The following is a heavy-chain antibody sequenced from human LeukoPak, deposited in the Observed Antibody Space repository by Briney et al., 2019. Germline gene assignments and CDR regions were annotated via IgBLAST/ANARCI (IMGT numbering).Heavy chain of an antibody. CDR1: GGSISSSSYY. D-gene: IGHD3-22*01. Sequence: PSETLSLTCTVSGGSISSSSYYWGWIRQPPGKGLEWIGSMYYAGTTYYNPSLESRITISVATSRNQFSLKLTSVTAADTAVYYCARHGAGGSGFLDSWGRGTLVTVSS. J-gene: IGHJ4*02. V-gene: IGHV4-39*01. CDR3: ARHGAGGSGFLDS. CDR2: MYYAGTT.